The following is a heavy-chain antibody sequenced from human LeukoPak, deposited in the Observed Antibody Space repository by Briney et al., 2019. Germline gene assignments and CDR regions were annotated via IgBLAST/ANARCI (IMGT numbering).Heavy chain of an antibody. V-gene: IGHV3-30*19. CDR2: ISYDGSNK. J-gene: IGHJ4*02. Sequence: SCKASGGTFSSYGMHWVRQAPGKGLEWVAVISYDGSNKYYADSVKGRFTISRDNSKNTLYLQMNSLRAEDTAVYYCARDRSDVVVVAATGDWYGYWGQGTLVTVSS. CDR1: GGTFSSYG. CDR3: ARDRSDVVVVAATGDWYGY. D-gene: IGHD2-15*01.